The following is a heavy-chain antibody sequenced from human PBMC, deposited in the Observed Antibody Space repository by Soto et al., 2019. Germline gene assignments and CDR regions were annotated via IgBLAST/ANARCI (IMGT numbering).Heavy chain of an antibody. Sequence: QLQLQESGPGLVKPSETLSLTCTVSGGSISSSSYYWGWIRQPPGKGLEWIGSIYYSGSTYYNPSLKSRVTISVDTSKNQCSLKLSSVTAADTAVYYCARQGRITIFGVVITGFDPWGQGTLVTVSS. D-gene: IGHD3-3*01. V-gene: IGHV4-39*01. CDR3: ARQGRITIFGVVITGFDP. CDR2: IYYSGST. CDR1: GGSISSSSYY. J-gene: IGHJ5*02.